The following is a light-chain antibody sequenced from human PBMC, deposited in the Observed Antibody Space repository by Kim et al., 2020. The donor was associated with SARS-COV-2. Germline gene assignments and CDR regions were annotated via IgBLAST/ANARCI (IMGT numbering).Light chain of an antibody. Sequence: QSALTQPASVSGSPGQSITISCTGTSSDVGSYNLVSWYQQRPGKAPKLMIYEGSKRPSGVSNRFSGSKSGNTASLTISGLQAEDEADYYCCSYAGSRVFGGGTQVTVL. CDR1: SSDVGSYNL. J-gene: IGLJ3*02. V-gene: IGLV2-23*01. CDR3: CSYAGSRV. CDR2: EGS.